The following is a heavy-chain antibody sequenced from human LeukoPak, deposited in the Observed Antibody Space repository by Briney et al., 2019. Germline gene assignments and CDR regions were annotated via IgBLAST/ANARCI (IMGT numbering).Heavy chain of an antibody. Sequence: PSQTLSLTCTVSGGSISSGDYYWSWIRQPPGKGLEWIGYIYYSGSTYYNPSLKSRVTISVDTSKNQFSLKLSSVTAADTAVYYCARDGYYDSSGGEDWGQGTLVTVSS. CDR3: ARDGYYDSSGGED. V-gene: IGHV4-30-4*01. D-gene: IGHD3-22*01. CDR1: GGSISSGDYY. J-gene: IGHJ4*02. CDR2: IYYSGST.